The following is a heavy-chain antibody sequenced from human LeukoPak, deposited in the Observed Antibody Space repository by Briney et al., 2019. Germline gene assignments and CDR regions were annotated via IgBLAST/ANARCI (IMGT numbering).Heavy chain of an antibody. D-gene: IGHD1-26*01. CDR1: GFTFSSYA. CDR2: INSDGTST. J-gene: IGHJ4*02. V-gene: IGHV3-74*01. Sequence: TGGSLRLSCAASGFTFSSYAMSWVRQAPGKGLVWVSRINSDGTSTAYADSVKGRFTISRDNAKNMLYLQMNSLRVDDTAVYYCVRGAPFDYWGQGTLVAVSS. CDR3: VRGAPFDY.